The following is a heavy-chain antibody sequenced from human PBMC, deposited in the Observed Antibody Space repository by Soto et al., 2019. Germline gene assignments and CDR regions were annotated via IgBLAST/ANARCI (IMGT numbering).Heavy chain of an antibody. CDR2: IFYSGST. Sequence: SETLSLTCTVSGGSISSSSYYWGWIRQPPGKGLEWIGSIFYSGSTYYNQSLKSRVTISVDTSKNQFSLKLSSVTAADTVVYYCARHLTYCSAGSCYSDFPYYGMDVWGQGTTVTVS. D-gene: IGHD2-15*01. J-gene: IGHJ6*02. CDR3: ARHLTYCSAGSCYSDFPYYGMDV. V-gene: IGHV4-39*01. CDR1: GGSISSSSYY.